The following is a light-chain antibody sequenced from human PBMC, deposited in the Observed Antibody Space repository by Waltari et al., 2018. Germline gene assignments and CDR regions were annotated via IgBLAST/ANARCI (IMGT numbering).Light chain of an antibody. Sequence: QSALPQPASVSGSPGQSITVSCTGTSSDAGGYNYVSCYHQHQGKAPKLMIYYVSKRHPGVSNRFSGSKSGYTASLTISGLQAGDDAACYCSSYTSSSTVVFGGGTKLTVL. J-gene: IGLJ2*01. CDR1: SSDAGGYNY. CDR2: YVS. CDR3: SSYTSSSTVV. V-gene: IGLV2-14*01.